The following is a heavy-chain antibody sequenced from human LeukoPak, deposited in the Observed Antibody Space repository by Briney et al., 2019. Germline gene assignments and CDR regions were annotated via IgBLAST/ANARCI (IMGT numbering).Heavy chain of an antibody. CDR2: ISYDGSNK. CDR3: AKGPYGDSPTGAFDI. V-gene: IGHV3-30*18. Sequence: PGRSLRLSCAASGFTFSSYGMHWVRQAPGKGLEWVAVISYDGSNKYYADSVKGRFTISRDNSKNTLYLQMNSLRAEDTAVYYCAKGPYGDSPTGAFDIWGQGTMVTVSS. J-gene: IGHJ3*02. D-gene: IGHD4-17*01. CDR1: GFTFSSYG.